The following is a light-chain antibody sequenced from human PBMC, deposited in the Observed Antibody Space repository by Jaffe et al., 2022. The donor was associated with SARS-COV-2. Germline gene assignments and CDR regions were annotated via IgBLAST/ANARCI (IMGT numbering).Light chain of an antibody. CDR2: KTS. CDR1: QSISNW. CDR3: QHQT. Sequence: DIQMTQSPSTLSASVGDRLTITCRASQSISNWLAWYQQKPGKAPKLLIYKTSTLESGVPSRFSGSGSGTEFTLTISSLQPDDFATYYCQHQTFGQGTKVEIK. V-gene: IGKV1-5*03. J-gene: IGKJ1*01.